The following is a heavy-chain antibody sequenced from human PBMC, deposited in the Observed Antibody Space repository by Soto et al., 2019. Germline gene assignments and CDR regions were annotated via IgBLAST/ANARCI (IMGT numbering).Heavy chain of an antibody. CDR2: IYYSGST. D-gene: IGHD2-2*01. J-gene: IGHJ5*02. Sequence: QLQLQESGPGLVKPSETLSLTCTVSGGSISSSSYYWGWIRQPPGKGLEWIGSIYYSGSTYYNPSLKSRVTISVATYKNQFSLKLSSVTAADTAVYYCARRFQYCSSTSCWGWFDPWGQGTLVTVSS. V-gene: IGHV4-39*01. CDR3: ARRFQYCSSTSCWGWFDP. CDR1: GGSISSSSYY.